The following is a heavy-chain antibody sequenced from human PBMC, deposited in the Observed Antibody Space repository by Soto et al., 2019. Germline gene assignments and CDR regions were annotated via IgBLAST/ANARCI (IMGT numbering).Heavy chain of an antibody. CDR2: ISAYNGNT. V-gene: IGHV1-18*01. CDR3: AKVQLLFFVWPTKKSAPVAFAI. D-gene: IGHD3-3*01. Sequence: ASVKVSCKASGYTFTGYGISWVRQAPGQGLEWMGWISAYNGNTNYAQKLQGRVTMTTDTSTSTAYMELRSLRSDDTAVYYCAKVQLLFFVWPTKKSAPVAFAIWGQGTLVTVSS. CDR1: GYTFTGYG. J-gene: IGHJ3*02.